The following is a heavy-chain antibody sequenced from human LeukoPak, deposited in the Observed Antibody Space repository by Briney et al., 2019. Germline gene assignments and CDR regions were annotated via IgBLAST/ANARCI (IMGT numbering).Heavy chain of an antibody. J-gene: IGHJ4*02. CDR1: GGTFSSYA. D-gene: IGHD3-16*02. CDR2: ISAYNGNT. V-gene: IGHV1-18*01. CDR3: ARRRVTYYDYVWGSYLLDY. Sequence: ASVKVSCKASGGTFSSYAISWVRQAPGQGLEWMGGISAYNGNTNYAQKLQGRVTMTTDTSTSTAYMELRSLRSDDTAVYYCARRRVTYYDYVWGSYLLDYWGQGTLVTVSS.